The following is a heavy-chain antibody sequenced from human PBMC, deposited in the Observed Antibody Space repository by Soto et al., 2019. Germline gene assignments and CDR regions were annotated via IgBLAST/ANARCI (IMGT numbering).Heavy chain of an antibody. Sequence: GEPLKISCKGSGYSFTTYWIAWVRQMPGKGLEWMGIVYPGDSDTRYSPSFQGQVTISGDKSINTAYLHWSSLKPSDTAMYYCARVMISTTTPFSFDFWGQGTVVTVS. V-gene: IGHV5-51*01. CDR2: VYPGDSDT. CDR3: ARVMISTTTPFSFDF. J-gene: IGHJ4*02. D-gene: IGHD2-21*01. CDR1: GYSFTTYW.